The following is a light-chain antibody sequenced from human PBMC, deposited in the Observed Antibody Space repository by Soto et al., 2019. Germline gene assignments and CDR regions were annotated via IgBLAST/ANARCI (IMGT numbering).Light chain of an antibody. CDR2: GAS. Sequence: EIVMTQSPATLSVSPGERATLSCRASQSLSSNLAWYQQKPGQAPRLLIYGASTRASGIPARFSGSGSGTEFTLTISSLQSEDFALYYCQHSNDWPPAFTFGPGTKVDL. J-gene: IGKJ3*01. V-gene: IGKV3-15*01. CDR1: QSLSSN. CDR3: QHSNDWPPAFT.